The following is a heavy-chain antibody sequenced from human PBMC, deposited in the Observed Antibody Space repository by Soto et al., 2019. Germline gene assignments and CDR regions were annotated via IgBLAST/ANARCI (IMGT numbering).Heavy chain of an antibody. Sequence: QVQLVQSGAEVKKPGSPVRVSCTASGDTFNFYTISWVRQVPGQGPEWMGRIIPMLGMSNYAKKFQGRVTXXXDXXTSTVYMNLSGLTSEDTAVYYCATNYGSGSTHFDYWGQGTLVTVSS. CDR1: GDTFNFYT. V-gene: IGHV1-69*02. D-gene: IGHD3-10*01. J-gene: IGHJ4*02. CDR3: ATNYGSGSTHFDY. CDR2: IIPMLGMS.